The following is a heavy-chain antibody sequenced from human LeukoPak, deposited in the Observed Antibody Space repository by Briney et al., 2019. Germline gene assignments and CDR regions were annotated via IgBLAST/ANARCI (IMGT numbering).Heavy chain of an antibody. J-gene: IGHJ5*02. V-gene: IGHV1-18*04. Sequence: ASVKVSCKASGYTFTGYYMHWVRQAPGQGLEWMGWISAYHGNTNYAQKLQGRVTITKDTSTNTAYMELRSLKTDDTAVYYCARVRYCYGSGSSAGWFEPWGQGTLVTVSS. CDR1: GYTFTGYY. D-gene: IGHD3-10*01. CDR3: ARVRYCYGSGSSAGWFEP. CDR2: ISAYHGNT.